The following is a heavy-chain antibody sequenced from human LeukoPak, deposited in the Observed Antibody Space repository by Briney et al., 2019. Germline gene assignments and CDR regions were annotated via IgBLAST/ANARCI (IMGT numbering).Heavy chain of an antibody. Sequence: GGSLRLSRAAPGFTSCSYVMYWVRQAPGKGLECVAAISNDGSGQKYVDSVKGRFTISRDNSKNTVNLQMNSLRPEDTAVYYCGRWKIGGQGTQVVVSS. CDR3: GRWKI. V-gene: IGHV3-30*01. CDR2: ISNDGSGQ. D-gene: IGHD1-1*01. J-gene: IGHJ4*02. CDR1: GFTSCSYV.